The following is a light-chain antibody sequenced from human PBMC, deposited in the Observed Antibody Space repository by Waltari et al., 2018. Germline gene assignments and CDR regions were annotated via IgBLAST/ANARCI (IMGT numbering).Light chain of an antibody. V-gene: IGLV2-8*01. CDR3: NSYAGRNRLGV. CDR2: EVT. J-gene: IGLJ2*01. Sequence: QSALTQPPSASGSPGQPVTISCTGTSRDVGGYNYFPWYQQHPGKAPKLIIYEVTKRPSGVPDRFSGSKSGNTASLTVSGLQADDEADYYCNSYAGRNRLGVFGGGTKVTVL. CDR1: SRDVGGYNY.